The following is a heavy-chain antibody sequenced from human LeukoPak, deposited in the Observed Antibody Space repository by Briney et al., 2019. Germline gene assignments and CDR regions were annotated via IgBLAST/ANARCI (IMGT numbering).Heavy chain of an antibody. J-gene: IGHJ4*02. V-gene: IGHV3-23*01. CDR1: GFTFSSHA. Sequence: GGSLRLSCAASGFTFSSHAMSWVRQTPGKGLDWVSGISGVGGSTYYADSVKGRFTISRDNSKNTVYLQMNSLRADDTAVYYCAKARGWYDFDYWGQGIQVTVSS. CDR3: AKARGWYDFDY. D-gene: IGHD6-19*01. CDR2: ISGVGGST.